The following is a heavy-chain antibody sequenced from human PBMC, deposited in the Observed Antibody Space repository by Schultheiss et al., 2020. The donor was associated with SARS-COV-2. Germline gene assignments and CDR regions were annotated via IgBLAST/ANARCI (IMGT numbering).Heavy chain of an antibody. D-gene: IGHD3-3*01. J-gene: IGHJ4*02. CDR3: AKDPYYDFWSGYSIFDY. V-gene: IGHV3-7*03. Sequence: GGSLRLSCAASGFTFDDYGMSWVRQAPGKGLEWVANIKQDGSEKYYVDSVKGRFTISRDNAKNSLYLQMNSLRAEDTAVYYCAKDPYYDFWSGYSIFDYWGQGTLVTVSS. CDR1: GFTFDDYG. CDR2: IKQDGSEK.